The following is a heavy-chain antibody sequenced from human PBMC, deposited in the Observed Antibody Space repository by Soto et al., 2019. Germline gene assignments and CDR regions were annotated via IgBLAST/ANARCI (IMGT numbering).Heavy chain of an antibody. D-gene: IGHD1-1*01. J-gene: IGHJ4*02. CDR1: GYRFSSYW. CDR2: IYARDSDT. Sequence: PGESLTISCTGSGYRFSSYWIGWVRQMPGKGLDWMQTIYARDSDTRYSPSFEGQLTITADNTISTAYLQCSGLKASDTAMYFWARRTMGGNSDFDYWGQGTLVTGSS. V-gene: IGHV5-51*01. CDR3: ARRTMGGNSDFDY.